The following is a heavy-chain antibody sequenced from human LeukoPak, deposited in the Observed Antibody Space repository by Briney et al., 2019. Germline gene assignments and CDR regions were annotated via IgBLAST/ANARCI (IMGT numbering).Heavy chain of an antibody. CDR3: ARSGRCSSTSCYIFSYYYYMDV. Sequence: PGGSLRLSCAASGFTFSSYWMSWVRQAPGKRLEWVANIKQDGSEKYYVDSVKGRFTISRDNAKNSLYLQMNSLRAEDTAVYYCARSGRCSSTSCYIFSYYYYMDVWGKGTTVTVSS. J-gene: IGHJ6*03. D-gene: IGHD2-2*02. CDR1: GFTFSSYW. CDR2: IKQDGSEK. V-gene: IGHV3-7*01.